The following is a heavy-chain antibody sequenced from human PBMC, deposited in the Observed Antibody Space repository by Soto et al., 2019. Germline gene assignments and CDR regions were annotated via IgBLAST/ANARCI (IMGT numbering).Heavy chain of an antibody. Sequence: LSLTCTVSGGSISSSSYYWGWIRQPPGKGLEWIGSIYYSGSTYYNPSLKSRVTISVDTSKNQFSLKLSSVTAADTAVYYCARHKDNWNHFDYWGQGTLVTVSS. CDR1: GGSISSSSYY. CDR2: IYYSGST. D-gene: IGHD1-20*01. CDR3: ARHKDNWNHFDY. V-gene: IGHV4-39*01. J-gene: IGHJ4*02.